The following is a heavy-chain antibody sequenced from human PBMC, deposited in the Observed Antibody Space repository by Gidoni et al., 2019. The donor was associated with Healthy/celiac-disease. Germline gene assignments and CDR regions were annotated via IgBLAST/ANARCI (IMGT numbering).Heavy chain of an antibody. J-gene: IGHJ4*02. CDR3: ARDLGIGCGGDCLGGY. Sequence: QVQLQESGPGLVKPSETLSLTCPVSGGSISSYYWSWIRQPPGKGLEWIGYIYYSGSTNYNPSLKSRVTISVDTSKNQFSLKLSSVTAADTAVYYCARDLGIGCGGDCLGGYWGQGTLVTVSS. D-gene: IGHD2-21*02. CDR2: IYYSGST. V-gene: IGHV4-59*01. CDR1: GGSISSYY.